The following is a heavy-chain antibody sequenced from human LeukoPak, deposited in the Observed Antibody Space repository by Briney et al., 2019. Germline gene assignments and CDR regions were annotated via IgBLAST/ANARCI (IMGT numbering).Heavy chain of an antibody. CDR2: INWNGGST. J-gene: IGHJ6*03. CDR3: AKGHSRSPYSFYMDV. D-gene: IGHD6-13*01. V-gene: IGHV3-20*04. CDR1: GFTFDDYG. Sequence: GGSLRLSCAASGFTFDDYGMSWVRQAPGKGLEWVSGINWNGGSTGYADSVKGRFIISRDNSKNTLYLQMNSLRVEDTAVYYCAKGHSRSPYSFYMDVWGRGTTVTISS.